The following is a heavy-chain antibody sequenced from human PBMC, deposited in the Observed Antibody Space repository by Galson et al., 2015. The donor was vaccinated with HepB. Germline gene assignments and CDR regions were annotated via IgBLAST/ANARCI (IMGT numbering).Heavy chain of an antibody. J-gene: IGHJ3*02. Sequence: SVKVSCKASGYTFTSYGISWVRQAPGQGLEWMGWISAYNGNTNYAQKLQGRVTMTTDTSTSTAYMELRSLRSDDTAVYYCASLDILPGIAVAGAPAAIWGQGTMVTVSS. D-gene: IGHD6-19*01. CDR3: ASLDILPGIAVAGAPAAI. CDR2: ISAYNGNT. V-gene: IGHV1-18*04. CDR1: GYTFTSYG.